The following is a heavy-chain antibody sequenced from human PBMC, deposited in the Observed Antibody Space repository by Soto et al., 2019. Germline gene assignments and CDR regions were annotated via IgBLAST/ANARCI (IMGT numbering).Heavy chain of an antibody. Sequence: GGSLRLSCAASGFTFSSYWMHWVRQAPGKGLVWVSRINSDGSSTSYADSVKGRFTISRDNAKNTLYLQMNSLRAEDTAVYYCASIRGVPAVSRPMDVWGKGTTVTVSS. V-gene: IGHV3-74*01. D-gene: IGHD2-2*01. CDR2: INSDGSST. CDR3: ASIRGVPAVSRPMDV. J-gene: IGHJ6*03. CDR1: GFTFSSYW.